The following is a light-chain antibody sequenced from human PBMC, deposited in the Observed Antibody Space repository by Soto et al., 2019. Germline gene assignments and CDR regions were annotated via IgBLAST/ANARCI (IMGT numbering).Light chain of an antibody. J-gene: IGKJ1*01. CDR2: KAS. V-gene: IGKV1-5*03. CDR3: QQYDTYWT. CDR1: ESISNW. Sequence: DIQMTQSPSTLSASVGDRVIITCRASESISNWLAWYQQKPGKAPNLLIYKASSLKSGVPLRFSGSGSGTEFTLTINSLQPDDFATYYCQQYDTYWTFGQGTKVEVK.